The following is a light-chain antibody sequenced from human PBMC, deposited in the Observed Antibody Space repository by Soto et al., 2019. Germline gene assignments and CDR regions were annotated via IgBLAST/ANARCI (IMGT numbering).Light chain of an antibody. CDR3: LQHHSFPYT. V-gene: IGKV1-17*01. CDR1: EDIRND. CDR2: AAS. Sequence: DIQMTQSPSSLSASVGDRVTIACRASEDIRNDLGWFQQKPGKAPKRLISAASTLQNGVPSRFCGSRSGTEFTLTINTLQPEDVATYYCLQHHSFPYTFGQGTKLEIK. J-gene: IGKJ2*01.